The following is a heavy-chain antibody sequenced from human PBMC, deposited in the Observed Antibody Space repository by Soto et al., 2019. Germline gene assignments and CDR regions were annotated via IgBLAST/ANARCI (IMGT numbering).Heavy chain of an antibody. J-gene: IGHJ4*02. V-gene: IGHV1-46*01. CDR2: INPGGGTT. CDR1: GYIFTNYH. D-gene: IGHD2-21*01. CDR3: AREVLIDLNYFDY. Sequence: ASVKVSCKASGYIFTNYHIHWVRQAPEDGLEWMGRINPGGGTTIYAQKFHGRVTMTRDTSTSTVYMELSSLRSEDTAVYYCAREVLIDLNYFDYWGQGALVTVSS.